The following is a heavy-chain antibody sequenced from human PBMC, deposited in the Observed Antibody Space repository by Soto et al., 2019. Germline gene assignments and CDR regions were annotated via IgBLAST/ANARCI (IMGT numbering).Heavy chain of an antibody. Sequence: EVQLVETGGGLIQPGGSLRLSCAASGFTVSSNYMSWVRQAPGKGLELVSVIYSGGSTYYADSVKGRFTISRDNSKNTRYLQMNRLRAEDTAVYYCAREEGGGNLAYWGQGTLVTVSS. D-gene: IGHD2-15*01. CDR3: AREEGGGNLAY. J-gene: IGHJ4*02. V-gene: IGHV3-53*02. CDR2: IYSGGST. CDR1: GFTVSSNY.